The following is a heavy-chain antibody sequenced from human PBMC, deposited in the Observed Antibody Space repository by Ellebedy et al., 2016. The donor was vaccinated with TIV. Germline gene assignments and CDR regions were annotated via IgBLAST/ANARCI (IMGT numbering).Heavy chain of an antibody. CDR2: IYSGSAGRT. CDR3: ARLSRWAILS. Sequence: GESLKISCAASGFAFSDRTMTWVRQAPGGGLEWVSVIYSGSAGRTHYADSVKGRFTISRDNSKKTVYLQMNSLRTEDTGVYYCARLSRWAILSWGQGSLVTVAS. CDR1: GFAFSDRT. V-gene: IGHV3-53*01. D-gene: IGHD4-23*01. J-gene: IGHJ5*02.